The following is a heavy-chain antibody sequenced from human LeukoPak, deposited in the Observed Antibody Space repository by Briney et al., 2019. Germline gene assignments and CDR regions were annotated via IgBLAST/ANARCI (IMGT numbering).Heavy chain of an antibody. CDR1: GGSISPYY. V-gene: IGHV4-59*01. J-gene: IGHJ4*02. D-gene: IGHD3-22*01. CDR3: ARGDYYYDSSGYPYYFDY. CDR2: IYYSGST. Sequence: SETLSLTCTVSGGSISPYYWSWLRQPPGKGLEWVGYIYYSGSTNYNPSLKSRVTISVDTSKNHFSLKLSSVTAADTAVYYCARGDYYYDSSGYPYYFDYWGQGTLVTVSS.